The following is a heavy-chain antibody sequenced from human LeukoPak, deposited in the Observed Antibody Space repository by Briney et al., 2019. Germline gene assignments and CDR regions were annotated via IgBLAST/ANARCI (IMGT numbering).Heavy chain of an antibody. J-gene: IGHJ4*02. CDR3: AGDCSSTSCYTPEYFDY. V-gene: IGHV3-48*01. Sequence: PGGSLRLSCAASGFTFSSYSMNWVRQAPGKGLEWVSYISSSSSTIYYADSVKGRFTISRDNAKNSLYLQMNSLRAEDTAVYYCAGDCSSTSCYTPEYFDYWGQGTLVTVSS. CDR2: ISSSSSTI. CDR1: GFTFSSYS. D-gene: IGHD2-2*02.